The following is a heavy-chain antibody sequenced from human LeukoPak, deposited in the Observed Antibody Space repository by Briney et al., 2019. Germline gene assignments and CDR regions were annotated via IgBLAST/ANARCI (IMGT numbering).Heavy chain of an antibody. D-gene: IGHD6-19*01. V-gene: IGHV3-23*01. CDR2: ISGSGGST. J-gene: IGHJ5*02. CDR1: GFTVSSNY. CDR3: AKGLEQWLMYNWFDP. Sequence: GGSLRLSCAASGFTVSSNYMSWVRQAPGKGLEWVSAISGSGGSTYYADSVKGRFTISRDNSKNTLYLQMNSLRAEDTAVYYCAKGLEQWLMYNWFDPWGQGTLVTVSS.